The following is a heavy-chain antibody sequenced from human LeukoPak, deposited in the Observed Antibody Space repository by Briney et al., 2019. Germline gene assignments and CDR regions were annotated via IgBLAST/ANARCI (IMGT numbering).Heavy chain of an antibody. CDR1: GFTFSSYG. Sequence: PGGSLRLSCAASGFTFSSYGMHWVRQAPGKGLEWVAFIRYDGSNKYYADSVKGRFTISRDNSKNTLYLQMNSLRAEDTAVYYCAKEGNYYDSSGPPYFDYWGQGTLVTVSS. D-gene: IGHD3-22*01. J-gene: IGHJ4*02. V-gene: IGHV3-30*02. CDR3: AKEGNYYDSSGPPYFDY. CDR2: IRYDGSNK.